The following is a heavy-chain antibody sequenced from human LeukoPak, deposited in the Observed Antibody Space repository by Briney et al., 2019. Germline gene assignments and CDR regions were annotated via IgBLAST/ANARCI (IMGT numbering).Heavy chain of an antibody. CDR1: GFMFSSYG. D-gene: IGHD5-12*01. J-gene: IGHJ4*02. CDR2: ISPSSDSI. Sequence: GGSLRLSCAASGFMFSSYGMNWSRQAPGRSLEWVSYISPSSDSIYYADSLKGRFTISRDNAEHSLYLQMNSLRDEDTAVYYCARAMRSGYDYWGQGTLVTVSS. V-gene: IGHV3-48*02. CDR3: ARAMRSGYDY.